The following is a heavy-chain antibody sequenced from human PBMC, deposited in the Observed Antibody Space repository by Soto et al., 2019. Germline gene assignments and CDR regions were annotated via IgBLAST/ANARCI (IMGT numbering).Heavy chain of an antibody. Sequence: PGESLKISCTGSGYTFTRNWIGWVRQMPGKCLEWMGIIFPIDSDTRYSPSSQGQVTISADNSISTAYLQWCSLKASDTAIYYCATPGGRDFNAFDVWGQGTMVTVSS. CDR1: GYTFTRNW. D-gene: IGHD2-21*02. V-gene: IGHV5-51*01. CDR2: IFPIDSDT. CDR3: ATPGGRDFNAFDV. J-gene: IGHJ3*01.